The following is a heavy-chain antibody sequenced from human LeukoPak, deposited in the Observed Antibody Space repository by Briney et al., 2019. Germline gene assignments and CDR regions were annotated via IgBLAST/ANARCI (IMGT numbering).Heavy chain of an antibody. D-gene: IGHD5-18*01. CDR2: IIPIFGTA. Sequence: GASVTVSCKASGGTFSSYAISWVRQAPGQGLEWMGGIIPIFGTANYAQKFQGRVTITADESTSTAYMELSSLRSEDTAVYYCARDLTDTAMAPYYYYYYGMDVWGQGTTVTVSS. J-gene: IGHJ6*02. V-gene: IGHV1-69*13. CDR1: GGTFSSYA. CDR3: ARDLTDTAMAPYYYYYYGMDV.